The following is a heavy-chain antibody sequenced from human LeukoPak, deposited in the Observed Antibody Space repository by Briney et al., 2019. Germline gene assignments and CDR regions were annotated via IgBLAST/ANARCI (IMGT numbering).Heavy chain of an antibody. CDR1: GFNVTTNN. Sequence: GGSLRLSCVGSGFNVTTNNMYWVRQAPGKGLECVSTFLAGRLLDYADSVRDRFTISRDTSKNTLYLQMNSLSAEDTAVYYCGRRFCNSCPLDFWGQGTLVTVSS. CDR2: FLAGRLL. CDR3: GRRFCNSCPLDF. V-gene: IGHV3-66*04. D-gene: IGHD2-21*01. J-gene: IGHJ4*02.